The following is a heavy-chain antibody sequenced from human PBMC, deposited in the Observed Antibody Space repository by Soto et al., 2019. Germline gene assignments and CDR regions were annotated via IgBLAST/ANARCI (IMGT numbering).Heavy chain of an antibody. V-gene: IGHV1-3*01. D-gene: IGHD3-22*01. CDR1: GYTFTSYA. J-gene: IGHJ5*02. CDR3: AREFSTYYYDSSGYPYHWFDP. Sequence: ASVKVSCKASGYTFTSYAMHWVRQAPGQRLEWMGWINAGNGNTKYSQKFQGRVTITRDTSASTAYMELSSLRSEDTAVYYCAREFSTYYYDSSGYPYHWFDPWGHGTLVTVSS. CDR2: INAGNGNT.